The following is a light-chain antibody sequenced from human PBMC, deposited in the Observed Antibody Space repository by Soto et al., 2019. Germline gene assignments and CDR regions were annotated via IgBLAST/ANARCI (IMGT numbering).Light chain of an antibody. J-gene: IGKJ1*01. Sequence: DIQMTQSPSTLSASVGDRVTITCRASQTISSWLAWYQQKPGQAPNLLIYDASSLESGVPSRFSGSGSGTDFTLTISSLEPEDFAVYYCQQRSNWPTFGQGTKVDIK. CDR3: QQRSNWPT. CDR2: DAS. CDR1: QTISSW. V-gene: IGKV1-5*01.